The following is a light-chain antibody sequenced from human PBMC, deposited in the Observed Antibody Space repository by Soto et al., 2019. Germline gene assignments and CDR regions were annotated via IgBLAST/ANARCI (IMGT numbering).Light chain of an antibody. CDR3: HQYDDGPYT. Sequence: EIVLTQSPATLSVSPGERATLSCRASQSVGSNLAWYQQKPGQAPRLLIYGASTRATGIPARFSGSGSGTEFTLTISSLQSEDFAVYYCHQYDDGPYTFGQGTKVDTK. J-gene: IGKJ2*01. CDR1: QSVGSN. CDR2: GAS. V-gene: IGKV3-15*01.